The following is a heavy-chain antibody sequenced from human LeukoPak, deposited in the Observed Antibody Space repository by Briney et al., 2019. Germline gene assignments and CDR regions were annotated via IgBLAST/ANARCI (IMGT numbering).Heavy chain of an antibody. V-gene: IGHV3-7*01. CDR3: ASGPGYYDSSGYN. J-gene: IGHJ4*02. CDR1: GFTFSSYW. CDR2: IEQDGSEK. D-gene: IGHD3-22*01. Sequence: PGGSLRLSCAASGFTFSSYWMSWVRQAPGKGLEWVANIEQDGSEKYYVDSVKGRFTISRDNAKNSLYLQMNSLRAEDTAVYYCASGPGYYDSSGYNWGQGTLVTVSS.